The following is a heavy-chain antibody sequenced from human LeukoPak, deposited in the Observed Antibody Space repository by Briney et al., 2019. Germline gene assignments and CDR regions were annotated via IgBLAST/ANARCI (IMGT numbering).Heavy chain of an antibody. V-gene: IGHV1-2*02. D-gene: IGHD4-17*01. Sequence: GASVKVSCKASGYTFTGYYMHWVRQAPGQGLEWVGWINPNSGGTNYAQKFQGRVTMTRDTSISTAYMELSRLRSDDTAVYYCARGSLKMTTVTTGNPGLFDYWGQGTLVTVSS. CDR3: ARGSLKMTTVTTGNPGLFDY. J-gene: IGHJ4*02. CDR1: GYTFTGYY. CDR2: INPNSGGT.